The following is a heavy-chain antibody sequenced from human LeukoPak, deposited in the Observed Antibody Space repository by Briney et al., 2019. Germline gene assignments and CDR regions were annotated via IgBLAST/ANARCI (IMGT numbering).Heavy chain of an antibody. J-gene: IGHJ4*02. CDR1: GFTVSSNY. CDR2: IYSGGST. D-gene: IGHD3-22*01. CDR3: ARARNNYDSSGYSALDY. Sequence: PGGSLRLSCAASGFTVSSNYMSWVRQAPGKGLEWVSVIYSGGSTYYADSVKGRFTISRDNSTNTLYLQMDRLRAEDTAVYYCARARNNYDSSGYSALDYWGQGTLVTVSS. V-gene: IGHV3-53*01.